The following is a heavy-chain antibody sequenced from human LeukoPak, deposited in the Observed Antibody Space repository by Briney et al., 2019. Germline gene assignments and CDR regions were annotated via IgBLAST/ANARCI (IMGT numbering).Heavy chain of an antibody. CDR2: INWNGGST. CDR1: GFTFDDYG. V-gene: IGHV3-20*04. CDR3: ARGEGYCSSTSCPCAFDI. D-gene: IGHD2-2*01. J-gene: IGHJ3*02. Sequence: GGSLRLSCAASGFTFDDYGMSWVRQAPGKGLEWVSGINWNGGSTGYADSVKGRFTISRDNAKSSLYLQMNSLRAEDTALYYCARGEGYCSSTSCPCAFDIWGQGTMVTVSS.